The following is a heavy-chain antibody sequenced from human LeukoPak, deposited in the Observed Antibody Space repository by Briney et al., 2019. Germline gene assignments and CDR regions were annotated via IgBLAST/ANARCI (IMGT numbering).Heavy chain of an antibody. CDR3: ARNSKYYDFWSGYLPGMDV. J-gene: IGHJ6*02. D-gene: IGHD3-3*01. CDR1: GFTFSSYA. CDR2: ISGSGGST. V-gene: IGHV3-23*01. Sequence: PGGSLRLSCAASGFTFSSYAMSWVRQAPGKGLEWVSAISGSGGSTYYADSVKGRFTISRDNSKNTLYLQMNSLRAEDTAVYYCARNSKYYDFWSGYLPGMDVWGQGTTVTVSS.